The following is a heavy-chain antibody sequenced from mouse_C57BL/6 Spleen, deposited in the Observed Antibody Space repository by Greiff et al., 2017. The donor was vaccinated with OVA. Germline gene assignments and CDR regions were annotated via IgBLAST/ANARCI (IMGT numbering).Heavy chain of an antibody. D-gene: IGHD2-5*01. J-gene: IGHJ1*03. Sequence: EVQLVESGGGLVKPGGSLKLSCAASGFTFSDYGMHWVRQAPEKGLEWVAYISSGSSTIYYADTVKGRFTISRDNAKNTLFLQMTSLRSEDTAMYYCARNSYDSNYWYFDVWGTGTPVTVSA. CDR1: GFTFSDYG. CDR2: ISSGSSTI. V-gene: IGHV5-17*01. CDR3: ARNSYDSNYWYFDV.